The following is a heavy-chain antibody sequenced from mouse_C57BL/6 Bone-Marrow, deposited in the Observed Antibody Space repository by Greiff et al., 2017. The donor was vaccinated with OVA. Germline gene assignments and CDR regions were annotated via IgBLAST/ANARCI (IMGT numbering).Heavy chain of an antibody. J-gene: IGHJ1*03. V-gene: IGHV1-72*01. D-gene: IGHD1-1*01. Sequence: VQLQQPGAELVKPGASVKLSCKASGYTFTSYWMHWVKQRPGRGLEWIGRIDPHSGGPKYNEKFKSKATLTVDNPSSTAYMQLSSLTSEDSAVYYGARKGVYYGSSTRYFDVWGTGTTVTVSS. CDR3: ARKGVYYGSSTRYFDV. CDR1: GYTFTSYW. CDR2: IDPHSGGP.